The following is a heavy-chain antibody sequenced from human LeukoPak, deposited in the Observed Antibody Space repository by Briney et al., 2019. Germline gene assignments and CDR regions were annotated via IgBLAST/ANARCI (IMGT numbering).Heavy chain of an antibody. V-gene: IGHV4-59*01. D-gene: IGHD3-22*01. CDR2: IYYSGST. CDR1: GGSISTYY. Sequence: PSETLSLTCTVSGGSISTYYWSWIRQPPGKGLEWIGYIYYSGSTNYNPSLKSRVTISVDTSKYQFSLKVNSVTAADTAVYYCEVVPNYWGQGTLVTVSS. J-gene: IGHJ4*02. CDR3: EVVPNY.